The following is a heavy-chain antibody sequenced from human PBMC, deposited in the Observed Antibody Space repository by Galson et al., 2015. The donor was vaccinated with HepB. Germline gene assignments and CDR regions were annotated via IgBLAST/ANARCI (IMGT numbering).Heavy chain of an antibody. CDR3: ARYGGETLAANWFDY. J-gene: IGHJ4*02. V-gene: IGHV5-51*01. CDR1: GYSFSGYW. D-gene: IGHD6-25*01. CDR2: IYPDNSDT. Sequence: QSGAEVKEAGESLRISCKGSGYSFSGYWISWVRQMPGKGLEWMGIIYPDNSDTRYSPSFQGQVTFSADKSISTAYLQRNSLKAPDPAMYYCARYGGETLAANWFDYWGQGTLVTVSS.